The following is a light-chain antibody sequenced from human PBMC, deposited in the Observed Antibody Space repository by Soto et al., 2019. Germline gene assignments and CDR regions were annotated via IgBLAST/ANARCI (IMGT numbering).Light chain of an antibody. CDR2: GIY. CDR1: QGIRRW. CDR3: QQGDSMPLT. J-gene: IGKJ4*01. V-gene: IGKV1-12*01. Sequence: DIQMTQSPSSVSASVGDRVTITCRASQGIRRWLAWYQQKPGEAPKLLIYGIYSLQSGVPSRFSGSGSGTDFSLTISSLQPADSATYYCQQGDSMPLTFGGGTKVEIK.